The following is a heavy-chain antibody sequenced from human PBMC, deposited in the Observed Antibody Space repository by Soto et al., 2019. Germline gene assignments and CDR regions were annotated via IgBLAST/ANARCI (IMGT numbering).Heavy chain of an antibody. Sequence: EVQMLESGGGLVQPGGSPRLSCASSGFTFSSYGMTWVRRPPGKGLEWVSVISGSGAATYYADSVQGRFTISRDNSNNTLYLQMNSLRAEDTAVYSCAKVLYGVVTYFDSWGQGTLVTVSS. CDR3: AKVLYGVVTYFDS. CDR2: ISGSGAAT. J-gene: IGHJ4*02. CDR1: GFTFSSYG. D-gene: IGHD3-3*01. V-gene: IGHV3-23*01.